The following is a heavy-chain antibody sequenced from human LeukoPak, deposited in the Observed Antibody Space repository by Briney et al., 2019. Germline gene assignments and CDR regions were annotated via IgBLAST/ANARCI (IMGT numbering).Heavy chain of an antibody. Sequence: SQTLSLTCTVSGGSISSGSYYWSWIRQPAGKGLEWIGRIYTSGSTNYNPSLKSRVTISVDTSKNQFSLKLSSVTAADTAVYYCARGEAPDFWSGYAFDIWGQGTMVTVSS. V-gene: IGHV4-61*02. CDR1: GGSISSGSYY. J-gene: IGHJ3*02. CDR3: ARGEAPDFWSGYAFDI. D-gene: IGHD3-3*01. CDR2: IYTSGST.